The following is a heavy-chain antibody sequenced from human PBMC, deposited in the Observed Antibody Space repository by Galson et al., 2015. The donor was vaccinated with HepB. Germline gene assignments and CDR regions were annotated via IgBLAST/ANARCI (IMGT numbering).Heavy chain of an antibody. Sequence: SLRLSCAASGFTFSRYWMNWVRQAPGKGLEWVANIKQDGSEKYYVDSVKGRFTISRDSAKNSLYLQVNSLRAEDTAVYYCARVLVELAGKWELPPYYFDYWGQGTLVTVSS. CDR3: ARVLVELAGKWELPPYYFDY. CDR2: IKQDGSEK. D-gene: IGHD1-26*01. V-gene: IGHV3-7*01. J-gene: IGHJ4*02. CDR1: GFTFSRYW.